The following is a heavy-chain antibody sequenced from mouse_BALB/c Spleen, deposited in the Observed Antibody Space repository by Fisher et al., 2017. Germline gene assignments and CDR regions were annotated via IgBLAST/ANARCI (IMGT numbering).Heavy chain of an antibody. CDR3: ARQEAGAMDY. V-gene: IGHV5-9*01. J-gene: IGHJ4*01. Sequence: RFTISRDNAKNNLYLQMSSLRSEDTALYYCARQEAGAMDYWGQGTSVTVSS.